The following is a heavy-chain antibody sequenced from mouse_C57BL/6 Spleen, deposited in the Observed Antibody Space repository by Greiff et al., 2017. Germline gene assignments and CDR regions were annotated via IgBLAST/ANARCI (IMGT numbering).Heavy chain of an antibody. V-gene: IGHV1-18*01. D-gene: IGHD2-1*01. J-gene: IGHJ3*01. Sequence: VQLQQSGPALVNPGASVKIPCKASGYTFTDYNMDWVKQSHGKSLEWIGDINPNNGGTIYNQQFKGKATLTVDKSSSTAYMGLRSLTSEDTAVYYCARGGKGYYGNYRFAYWCQGTLVTVSA. CDR2: INPNNGGT. CDR1: GYTFTDYN. CDR3: ARGGKGYYGNYRFAY.